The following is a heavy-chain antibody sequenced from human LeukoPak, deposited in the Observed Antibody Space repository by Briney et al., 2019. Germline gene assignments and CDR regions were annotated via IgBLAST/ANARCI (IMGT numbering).Heavy chain of an antibody. V-gene: IGHV4-39*07. CDR1: GGSISSSSYY. CDR3: ARGYYDILTGYWYYYMDV. Sequence: PSETLSLTCTVSGGSISSSSYYWGWIRQPPGKGLEWIGSIYYSGSTYYNPSLKSRVTISVDTSKNQFSLKLSSVTAADTAVYYCARGYYDILTGYWYYYMDVWGKGTTVTVSS. CDR2: IYYSGST. D-gene: IGHD3-9*01. J-gene: IGHJ6*03.